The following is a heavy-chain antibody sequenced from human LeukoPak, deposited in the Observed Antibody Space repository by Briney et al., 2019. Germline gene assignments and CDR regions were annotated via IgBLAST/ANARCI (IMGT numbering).Heavy chain of an antibody. CDR1: GGSISSYY. V-gene: IGHV4-59*01. J-gene: IGHJ6*02. CDR3: ARALAVAGYYYGMDV. CDR2: SYYSGST. D-gene: IGHD6-19*01. Sequence: SETLSLTCTVSGGSISSYYWSWIRQPPGKGLEWIGYSYYSGSTNYNPSLKSRVTISVDTSKNQFSLKLSSVTAADTAVYYCARALAVAGYYYGMDVWGQGTTVTVSS.